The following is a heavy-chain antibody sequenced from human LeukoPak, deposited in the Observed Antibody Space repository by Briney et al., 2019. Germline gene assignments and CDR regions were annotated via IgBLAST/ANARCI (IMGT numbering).Heavy chain of an antibody. CDR2: FHPGDSDT. D-gene: IGHD2-2*01. CDR3: ARQSVSTNYYYGMDV. J-gene: IGHJ6*02. CDR1: GYSFTSYW. Sequence: GESLKISCKGSGYSFTSYWIAWVRQTPGKGLEWMGIFHPGDSDTRYSPSFQGQVTMSADKSTSTAYLQWSSPKDSDTAMYYCARQSVSTNYYYGMDVWGQGTTVTVSS. V-gene: IGHV5-51*01.